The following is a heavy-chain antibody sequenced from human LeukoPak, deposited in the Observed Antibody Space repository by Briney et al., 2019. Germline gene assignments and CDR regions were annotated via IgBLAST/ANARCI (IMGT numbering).Heavy chain of an antibody. Sequence: PGGSLRLSCAASGFTFSSYSMNWVRQAPGKGLEWVSYISSSSTIYYADSVKGRFTISRDNAKNSLYLQMNSLRAEDTAVYYCAREGYCSGGSCYSAAFDIWGQGTMVTVSS. J-gene: IGHJ3*02. CDR2: ISSSSTI. CDR1: GFTFSSYS. CDR3: AREGYCSGGSCYSAAFDI. D-gene: IGHD2-15*01. V-gene: IGHV3-48*01.